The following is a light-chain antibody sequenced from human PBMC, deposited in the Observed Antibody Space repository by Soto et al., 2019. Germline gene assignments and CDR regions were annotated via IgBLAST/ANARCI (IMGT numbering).Light chain of an antibody. J-gene: IGLJ2*01. CDR2: EVN. CDR1: SSDLGDYDY. CDR3: SSYAGNNNLI. V-gene: IGLV2-8*01. Sequence: QSVLTQPPSASGSPGQSVTISCTGTSSDLGDYDYVSWYQQHPGKAPKLMIYEVNQRPSGVPDRFSGSKSGNTASLTVTGLQAEDEADYYCSSYAGNNNLIFGGGNKVTVL.